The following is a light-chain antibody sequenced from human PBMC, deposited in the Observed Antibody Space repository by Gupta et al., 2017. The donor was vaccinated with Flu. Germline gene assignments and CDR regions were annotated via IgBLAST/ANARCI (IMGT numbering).Light chain of an antibody. J-gene: IGKJ2*01. Sequence: PGTLSLSPGERATLSCRASQSVSSNYLAWYQRKPGQAPRLLIYDASSRATGIPDRFSGSGSGTDFTLTISRLEPEESAIYYCQQYGTSPTFGQGTKLEIK. CDR2: DAS. CDR1: QSVSSNY. CDR3: QQYGTSPT. V-gene: IGKV3-20*01.